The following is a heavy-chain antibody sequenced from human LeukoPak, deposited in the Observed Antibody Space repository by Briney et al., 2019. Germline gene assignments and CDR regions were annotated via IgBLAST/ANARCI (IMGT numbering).Heavy chain of an antibody. D-gene: IGHD1-1*01. CDR1: GGTFSSYA. CDR3: ARGVKLEPIYPYYFDY. V-gene: IGHV1-69*05. CDR2: IIPIFGTA. J-gene: IGHJ4*02. Sequence: SVKVSCKASGGTFSSYAISWVRQAPGQGLEWMGGIIPIFGTANYAQKFQGRVTITTDESTSTAYMELSSLRSEDTAVYYCARGVKLEPIYPYYFDYWGQGTLVTVSS.